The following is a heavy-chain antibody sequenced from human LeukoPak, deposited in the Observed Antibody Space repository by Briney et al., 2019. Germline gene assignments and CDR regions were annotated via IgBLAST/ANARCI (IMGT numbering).Heavy chain of an antibody. CDR2: ISTSSSTI. CDR3: ARVPSGYTLGYGYYYYYMDV. Sequence: GGSLTLSCAVSGFTFSNYGMTWVRQAPGKGLEWVSYISTSSSTIYYADSVKGRFTISRDNAKDSLYLQMNSLRAEDTAVYYCARVPSGYTLGYGYYYYYMDVWGKGTTVTVSS. J-gene: IGHJ6*03. V-gene: IGHV3-48*04. D-gene: IGHD5-18*01. CDR1: GFTFSNYG.